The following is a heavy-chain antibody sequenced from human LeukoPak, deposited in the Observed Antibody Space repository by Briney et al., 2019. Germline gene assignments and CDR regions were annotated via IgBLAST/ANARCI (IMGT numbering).Heavy chain of an antibody. Sequence: ASVKVSCKASGYTFTSYDINWVRQATGQGLEWMGWMNPNSGNTGYAQKFQGRVTMTRNTSISTAYMELSSLRSEDTAVYYCAREYCSGGSCYLGSFDYWGQGTLVTVSS. CDR1: GYTFTSYD. D-gene: IGHD2-15*01. V-gene: IGHV1-8*01. CDR2: MNPNSGNT. CDR3: AREYCSGGSCYLGSFDY. J-gene: IGHJ4*02.